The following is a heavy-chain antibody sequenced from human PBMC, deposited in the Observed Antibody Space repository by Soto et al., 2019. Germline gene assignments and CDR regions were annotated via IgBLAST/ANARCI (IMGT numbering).Heavy chain of an antibody. D-gene: IGHD5-18*01. CDR2: IYYSGST. J-gene: IGHJ4*02. CDR3: ARRYGSCFDY. Sequence: QVQLQESGPGLVKPSETLSLTCTVSGGSISSYYWSWIRQPPGKGLEWIGYIYYSGSTNYKPSLKRRVTISVDTSKNHFSLKLSSVTAADTAVYYCARRYGSCFDYWGQGTLVTVYS. V-gene: IGHV4-59*08. CDR1: GGSISSYY.